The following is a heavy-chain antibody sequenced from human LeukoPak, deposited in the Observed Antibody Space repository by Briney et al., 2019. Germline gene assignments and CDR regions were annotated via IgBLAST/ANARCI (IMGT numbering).Heavy chain of an antibody. CDR3: ARVAGLYYFDF. D-gene: IGHD3-16*01. V-gene: IGHV3-23*01. Sequence: GGSLRLSCAASGFTFSSYAMNWVRQAPGKGLEWVSAISVSGGSTYYADSVKGRFTISRDNSKNSLHLQVNSLRDEDTAVYYCARVAGLYYFDFWGQGTLVTVSS. J-gene: IGHJ4*02. CDR1: GFTFSSYA. CDR2: ISVSGGST.